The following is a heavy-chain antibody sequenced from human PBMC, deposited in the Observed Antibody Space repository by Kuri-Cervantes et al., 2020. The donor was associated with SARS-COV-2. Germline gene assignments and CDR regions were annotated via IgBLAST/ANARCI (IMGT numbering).Heavy chain of an antibody. J-gene: IGHJ4*02. CDR1: GGSISSHY. CDR2: VYSSGST. V-gene: IGHV4-59*11. D-gene: IGHD3-22*01. Sequence: GSLRLSCTVSGGSISSHYWSWIRQPPGKGLEWIGYVYSSGSTNYSPSLKSRVTMSVDTSKNQFSLKLTSVTAADTAVYYCTRAGYDNSGYYYSFDFWGQGTLVAVSS. CDR3: TRAGYDNSGYYYSFDF.